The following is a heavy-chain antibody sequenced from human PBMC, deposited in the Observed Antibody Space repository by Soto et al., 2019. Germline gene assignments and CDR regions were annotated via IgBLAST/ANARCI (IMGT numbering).Heavy chain of an antibody. V-gene: IGHV1-2*04. Sequence: ASVKVSCKASGYTFIDYYMHWVRQAPGQGPEWMGWINPNSGGTNYAQKFQGWVTMTRDTSISTAYMELSRLRSDDTAVFYCARARITIFGVVTEEYYFDYWGQGTLVTVSS. J-gene: IGHJ4*02. D-gene: IGHD3-3*01. CDR1: GYTFIDYY. CDR2: INPNSGGT. CDR3: ARARITIFGVVTEEYYFDY.